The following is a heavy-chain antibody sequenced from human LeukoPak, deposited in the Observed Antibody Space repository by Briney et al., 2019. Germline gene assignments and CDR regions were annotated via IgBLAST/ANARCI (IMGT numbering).Heavy chain of an antibody. V-gene: IGHV1-69*13. Sequence: GASVKVSCKASGGTFSSYAISWVRQAPGQGLEWMGGIIPIFGTANYAQKFQGRVTITADESTSTAYMELSSLRSEDTAVYYCARRHSPYHTYYDFWSGYLNPGYYYGMDVWGQGTTVTVSS. D-gene: IGHD3-3*01. CDR3: ARRHSPYHTYYDFWSGYLNPGYYYGMDV. CDR1: GGTFSSYA. CDR2: IIPIFGTA. J-gene: IGHJ6*02.